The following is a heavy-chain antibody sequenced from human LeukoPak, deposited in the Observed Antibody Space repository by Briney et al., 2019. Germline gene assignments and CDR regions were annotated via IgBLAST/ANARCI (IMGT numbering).Heavy chain of an antibody. CDR3: AKYRDYELDY. D-gene: IGHD4-17*01. Sequence: PTETLSLTCTVSGGSISSYYWSWIRQPPGKGLEWIGYTSYSGSINYNPSLKSRVTISVDTSNNQFSLKLTSVTAADTAVYYCAKYRDYELDYWGQGTLVTVSS. J-gene: IGHJ4*02. V-gene: IGHV4-59*01. CDR2: TSYSGSI. CDR1: GGSISSYY.